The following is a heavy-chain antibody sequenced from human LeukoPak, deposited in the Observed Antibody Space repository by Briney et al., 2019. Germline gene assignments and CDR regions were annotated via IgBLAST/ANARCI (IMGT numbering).Heavy chain of an antibody. D-gene: IGHD6-19*01. Sequence: GASVRVCCKASAGTFSSYAITWVRQAPGQGLEWMGGIIPSFGTANYAQKSQGRVTITADESTSTAYMELSSLRSEDTAVYYCARDRRTYSSGWYDYWGQGTLVTVSS. V-gene: IGHV1-69*13. CDR1: AGTFSSYA. CDR3: ARDRRTYSSGWYDY. J-gene: IGHJ4*02. CDR2: IIPSFGTA.